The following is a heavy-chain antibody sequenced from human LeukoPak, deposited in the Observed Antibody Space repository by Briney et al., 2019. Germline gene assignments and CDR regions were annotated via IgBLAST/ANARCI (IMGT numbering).Heavy chain of an antibody. V-gene: IGHV4-38-2*01. J-gene: IGHJ4*02. Sequence: SETLSLTCAVSGYSISSGYYWGWIRQPPGKGLEWIGSIYHSGSTYYNPSLKSRVTISVDTSKNQFSLKLSSVTAADTAVYYCARGGGSYYTHPRGRGWYFDYLGQGTLVTVSS. D-gene: IGHD1-26*01. CDR1: GYSISSGYY. CDR2: IYHSGST. CDR3: ARGGGSYYTHPRGRGWYFDY.